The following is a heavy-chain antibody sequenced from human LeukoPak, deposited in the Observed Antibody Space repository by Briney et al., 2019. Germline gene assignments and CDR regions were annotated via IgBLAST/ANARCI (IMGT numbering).Heavy chain of an antibody. CDR2: IYYSGST. CDR1: GGPISSYY. D-gene: IGHD2-2*01. Sequence: PSETLSLTCTVSGGPISSYYWNWIRQPPGKGLEWIGYIYYSGSTNYNPPLQSRVTISVDTSKNQFSLKLSSVTAADTAVHCCASVTSSTSGVKGRYYYYYYMDVWGKGTTVTISS. CDR3: ASVTSSTSGVKGRYYYYYYMDV. V-gene: IGHV4-59*01. J-gene: IGHJ6*03.